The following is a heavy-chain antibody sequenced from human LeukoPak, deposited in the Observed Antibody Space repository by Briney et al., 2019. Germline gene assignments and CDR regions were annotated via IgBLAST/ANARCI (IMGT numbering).Heavy chain of an antibody. CDR1: GGSISSGSYY. V-gene: IGHV4-61*02. CDR2: IYTSGST. Sequence: SQTLSLTCTVSGGSISSGSYYWSWIRQPAGKGLEWIGRIYTSGSTNYNPSLKSRVTISVDTSKNQFSLKLSSVTAADTAVYYCAKDLTIGPMIGDYWGQGTLVTVSS. J-gene: IGHJ4*02. D-gene: IGHD3-22*01. CDR3: AKDLTIGPMIGDY.